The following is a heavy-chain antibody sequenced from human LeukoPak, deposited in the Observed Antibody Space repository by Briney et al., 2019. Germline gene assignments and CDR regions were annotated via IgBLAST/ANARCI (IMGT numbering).Heavy chain of an antibody. CDR3: ARENYGSGSYPNWFDP. V-gene: IGHV4-39*07. Sequence: SQTLSLTCTVSGDSINSSLYYWGWIRQPPGKGLEWIGSIYYSGSTYYNPSLKSRVTISVDTSKNQFSLKLSSVTAADTAVYYCARENYGSGSYPNWFDPWGQGTLVTVSS. D-gene: IGHD3-10*01. CDR2: IYYSGST. J-gene: IGHJ5*02. CDR1: GDSINSSLYY.